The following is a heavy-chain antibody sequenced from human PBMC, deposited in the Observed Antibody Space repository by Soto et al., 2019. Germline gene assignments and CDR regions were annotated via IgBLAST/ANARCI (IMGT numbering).Heavy chain of an antibody. CDR1: GYTFTSYD. V-gene: IGHV1-8*01. CDR3: AAFGVTTMTAFDI. J-gene: IGHJ3*02. D-gene: IGHD4-17*01. Sequence: ASVKVSCKASGYTFTSYDINWVRQATGQGLEWVGWMNPNSGNTGYAQKFQGRVTMTRNTSISTAYMELSSLRSEDTAVYYCAAFGVTTMTAFDIWGQGTMVTVSS. CDR2: MNPNSGNT.